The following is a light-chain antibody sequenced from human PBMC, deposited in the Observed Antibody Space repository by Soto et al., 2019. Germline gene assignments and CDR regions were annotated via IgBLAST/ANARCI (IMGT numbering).Light chain of an antibody. J-gene: IGKJ1*01. CDR2: LVS. V-gene: IGKV2-28*01. CDR1: QSLLHGNGYNY. CDR3: QQLTDWPPQWT. Sequence: EIGLSQSPHSLPVTPGEPASISCRSSQSLLHGNGYNYVDWYLQKPGEPPQLLIYLVSNRATGIPARFSGSGSGTDFTFTISSREPEDFAVYYCQQLTDWPPQWTFGQGTKVDI.